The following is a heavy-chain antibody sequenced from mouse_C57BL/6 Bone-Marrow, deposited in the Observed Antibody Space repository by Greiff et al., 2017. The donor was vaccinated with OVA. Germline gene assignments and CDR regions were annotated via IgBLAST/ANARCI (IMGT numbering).Heavy chain of an antibody. Sequence: VQGVESGAELVRPGASVTLSCKASGYTFTDYEMHWVKQTPVHGLEWIGAIDPETGGTAYNQKFKGKAILTADKSSSTAYMELRSLTSEDSAVYYCTRDWDEAYWGQGTLVTVSA. CDR1: GYTFTDYE. CDR3: TRDWDEAY. CDR2: IDPETGGT. V-gene: IGHV1-15*01. D-gene: IGHD4-1*01. J-gene: IGHJ3*01.